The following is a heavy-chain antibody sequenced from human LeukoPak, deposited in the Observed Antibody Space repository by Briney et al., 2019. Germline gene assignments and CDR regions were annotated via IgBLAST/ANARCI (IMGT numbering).Heavy chain of an antibody. CDR3: AEESGKFDY. J-gene: IGHJ4*02. CDR2: ISADGGTT. CDR1: GLNFADYA. V-gene: IGHV3-43*02. Sequence: GGSLRLSCVVSGLNFADYAMHWVRQPPGKGLEWVSLISADGGTTFSADSMKGRFTIARDNSKNSLYLQMNSLRSEDTAMYFCAEESGKFDYWGQGTLVAVST.